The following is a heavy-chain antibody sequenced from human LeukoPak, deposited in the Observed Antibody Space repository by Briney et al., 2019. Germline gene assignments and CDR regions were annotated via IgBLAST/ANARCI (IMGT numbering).Heavy chain of an antibody. CDR1: GGSISTYY. Sequence: PETLSLTCTVSGGSISTYYWSWIRQPPGKGLEWIGYIYYSGSTNYNPPLKSRVTISVDTSKNQFSLKLNSVTAADTAVYYCARDDYGDHGFDYWGQGSLVTVSS. V-gene: IGHV4-59*12. CDR2: IYYSGST. CDR3: ARDDYGDHGFDY. J-gene: IGHJ4*02. D-gene: IGHD4-17*01.